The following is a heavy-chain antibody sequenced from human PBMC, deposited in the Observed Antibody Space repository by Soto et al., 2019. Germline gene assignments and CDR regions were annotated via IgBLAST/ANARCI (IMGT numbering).Heavy chain of an antibody. D-gene: IGHD2-15*01. CDR3: AREVRYCSGGSCYSGPRYYYYMDV. CDR2: INHSGST. V-gene: IGHV4-39*07. J-gene: IGHJ6*03. CDR1: GGSISSSSYY. Sequence: SETLSLTCTVSGGSISSSSYYWGWIRQPPGKGLEWIGSINHSGSTNYNPSLKSRVTISVDTSKNQFSLKLSSVTAADTAVYYCAREVRYCSGGSCYSGPRYYYYMDVWGKGTTVTVSS.